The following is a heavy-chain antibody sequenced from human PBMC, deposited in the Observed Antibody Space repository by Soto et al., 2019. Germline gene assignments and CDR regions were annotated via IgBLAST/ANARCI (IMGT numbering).Heavy chain of an antibody. CDR1: GGSISSGDYY. J-gene: IGHJ4*02. CDR3: ARTSYYYDSSGYYPGGYYFDY. V-gene: IGHV4-30-4*01. CDR2: IYYSGST. Sequence: TLSLTCTVSGGSISSGDYYWSWIRQPPGKGLEWIGYIYYSGSTYYNPSLKSRVTISVDTSKNQFSLKLSSVTAADTAVYYCARTSYYYDSSGYYPGGYYFDYWGQGTLVTVS. D-gene: IGHD3-22*01.